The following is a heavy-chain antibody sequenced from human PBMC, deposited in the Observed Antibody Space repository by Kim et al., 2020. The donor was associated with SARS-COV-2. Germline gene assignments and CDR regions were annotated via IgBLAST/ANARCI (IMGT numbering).Heavy chain of an antibody. CDR2: ISGTGSPT. CDR1: SSTFSSYA. D-gene: IGHD2-15*01. CDR3: AKDHHISLAASYNGLDV. Sequence: GGSLRLSCAATSSTFSSYAMTWVRQAPGKGLEWVSGISGTGSPTAYTDSVKGRFTISRDNVKNILYVEMNSLRAEDTAVYYCAKDHHISLAASYNGLDVWGQGTTVTVSS. V-gene: IGHV3-23*01. J-gene: IGHJ6*02.